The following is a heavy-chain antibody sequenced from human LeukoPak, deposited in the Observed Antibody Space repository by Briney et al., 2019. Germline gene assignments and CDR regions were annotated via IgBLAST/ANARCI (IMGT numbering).Heavy chain of an antibody. D-gene: IGHD4-23*01. J-gene: IGHJ4*02. Sequence: GGSLRLSCAASGFSFSGYAMSWVRQAPGKGLEWVSSISHTGGATFYADSVRGRFTISRDNSKSTLDLQMSNLRADDTAVYYCATYSGGNFSDYWGQGTLVAVSS. CDR2: ISHTGGAT. CDR3: ATYSGGNFSDY. V-gene: IGHV3-23*01. CDR1: GFSFSGYA.